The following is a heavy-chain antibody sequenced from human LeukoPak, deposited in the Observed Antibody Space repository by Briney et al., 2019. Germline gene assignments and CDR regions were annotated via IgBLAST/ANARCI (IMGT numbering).Heavy chain of an antibody. Sequence: ASVKVSCKASGGSFSTYGITWVRQAPGQGLEWMGWISAYNGNTNYAQKLQGRVTMTTDTSTSTAYMELRSLRSDDTAVYYCARDPDTAMVSLLYYYYGMDVWGQGTTVTVSS. CDR2: ISAYNGNT. V-gene: IGHV1-18*01. CDR1: GGSFSTYG. D-gene: IGHD5-18*01. CDR3: ARDPDTAMVSLLYYYYGMDV. J-gene: IGHJ6*02.